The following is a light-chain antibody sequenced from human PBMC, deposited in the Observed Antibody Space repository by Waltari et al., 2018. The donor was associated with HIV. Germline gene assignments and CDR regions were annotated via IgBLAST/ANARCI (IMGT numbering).Light chain of an antibody. CDR2: EAS. Sequence: DIQMTQSPSSVSASVGGAVSISCRASQNICRALAWYQLKPGRAPRLLIYEASRLDEGVPTRFKGSGSRSNFTLGITNLQPEDFAIYLCQQAKNFPHTFAGGTRVE. J-gene: IGKJ4*01. V-gene: IGKV1-12*01. CDR3: QQAKNFPHT. CDR1: QNICRA.